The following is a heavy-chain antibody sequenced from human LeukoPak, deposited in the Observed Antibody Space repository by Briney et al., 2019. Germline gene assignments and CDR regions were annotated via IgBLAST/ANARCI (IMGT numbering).Heavy chain of an antibody. Sequence: PGGSLRLSCAASGFTFSSYGMHGGRRAPGKGVEGGAVISYDGSNKYYADPVKGRFTISRDNSKNTLYLQMNSLRAEDTAVYSCAKGGYCSSTSWLKTGGLCMDVWGQGTTVTVSS. CDR3: AKGGYCSSTSWLKTGGLCMDV. J-gene: IGHJ6*02. V-gene: IGHV3-30*18. CDR1: GFTFSSYG. D-gene: IGHD2-2*01. CDR2: ISYDGSNK.